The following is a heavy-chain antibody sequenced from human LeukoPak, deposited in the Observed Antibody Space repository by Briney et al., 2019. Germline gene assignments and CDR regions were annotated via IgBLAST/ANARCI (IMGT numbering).Heavy chain of an antibody. V-gene: IGHV4-30-2*01. CDR1: GGSISSGGYY. CDR2: IYHSGST. Sequence: SETLSLTCTVSGGSISSGGYYWSWIRQPPGKGLEWIGYIYHSGSTYYNPSLKSRVTISVDRSKNQFSLKLSSVTAADTAVYYCARVQKKGGPFDYWGQGTLVTVSS. D-gene: IGHD3-16*01. CDR3: ARVQKKGGPFDY. J-gene: IGHJ4*02.